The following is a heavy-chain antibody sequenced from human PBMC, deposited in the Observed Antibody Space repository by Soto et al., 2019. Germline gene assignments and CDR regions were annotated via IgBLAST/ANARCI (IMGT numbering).Heavy chain of an antibody. CDR3: ARDRSDSSRADSFDI. J-gene: IGHJ3*02. D-gene: IGHD6-25*01. V-gene: IGHV3-53*01. Sequence: GGSPRLSCAVSGFSVSNTYMSWVRQAPGKGLEWISVIYRGRATYYADSVKGRFTISRDDSRNTVYLQMNSLTTEDTAVYFCARDRSDSSRADSFDIWGQGTMVTVSS. CDR1: GFSVSNTY. CDR2: IYRGRAT.